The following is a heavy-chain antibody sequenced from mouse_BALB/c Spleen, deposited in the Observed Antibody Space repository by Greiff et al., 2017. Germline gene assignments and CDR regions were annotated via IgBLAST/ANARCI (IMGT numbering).Heavy chain of an antibody. Sequence: EVQGVESGGGLVKPGGSLKLSCAASGFTFSDYYMYWVRQTPEKRLEWVATISDGGSYTYYPDSVKGRFTISRDNAKNNLYLQMSSLKSEDTAMYYCARSSATMITTGAMDYWGQGTSVTVSS. V-gene: IGHV5-4*02. J-gene: IGHJ4*01. CDR1: GFTFSDYY. D-gene: IGHD2-4*01. CDR2: ISDGGSYT. CDR3: ARSSATMITTGAMDY.